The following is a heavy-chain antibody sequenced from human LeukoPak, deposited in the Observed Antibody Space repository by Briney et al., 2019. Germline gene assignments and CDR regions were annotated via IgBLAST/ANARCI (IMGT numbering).Heavy chain of an antibody. V-gene: IGHV1-69*05. Sequence: SVKVSCKTSGYTFTRLGINWVRRAPGQGLEWMGGIIPIFGTANYAQKFQGRVTITTDESTSTAYMELSSRRSEDTAVYYCASLKNDAFDIWGQATMVTVSS. J-gene: IGHJ3*02. CDR2: IIPIFGTA. CDR3: ASLKNDAFDI. CDR1: GYTFTRLG.